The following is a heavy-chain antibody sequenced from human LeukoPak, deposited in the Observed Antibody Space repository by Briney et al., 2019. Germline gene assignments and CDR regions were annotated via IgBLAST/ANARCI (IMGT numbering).Heavy chain of an antibody. CDR1: GYTLTSYG. CDR3: ARSPGGYCSGGSCWYYYYYYGMDV. CDR2: ISAYNGNT. V-gene: IGHV1-18*01. D-gene: IGHD2-15*01. Sequence: ASVKVSCKASGYTLTSYGISWVRQAPGQGLEWMGWISAYNGNTNYAQKLQGRVTMTTDTSTSTAYMELRSLRSDDTAVYYCARSPGGYCSGGSCWYYYYYYGMDVWGQGTTVTVSS. J-gene: IGHJ6*02.